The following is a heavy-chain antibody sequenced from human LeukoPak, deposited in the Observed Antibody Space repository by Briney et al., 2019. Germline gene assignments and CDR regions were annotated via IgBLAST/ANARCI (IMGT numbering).Heavy chain of an antibody. CDR1: GFDFSGFY. CDR3: TRQDCSGGTCSYVHS. J-gene: IGHJ4*02. D-gene: IGHD2-15*01. Sequence: GGSLRLSCAASGFDFSGFYMHWVRQASGRGLEWVGLIRSKPSGYTTVYAASVKGRFTISRDDSKNTAYLQMNSLKAEDTAVYYCTRQDCSGGTCSYVHSWGQGTLVTVSS. CDR2: IRSKPSGYTT. V-gene: IGHV3-73*01.